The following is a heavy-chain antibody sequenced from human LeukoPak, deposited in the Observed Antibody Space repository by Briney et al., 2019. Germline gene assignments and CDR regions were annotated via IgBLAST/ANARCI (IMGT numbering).Heavy chain of an antibody. CDR2: INPSGGST. CDR1: GYTFTSYY. Sequence: GASVKVSCKASGYTFTSYYMHWVRQAPGQGLEWMGIINPSGGSTSYAQKFQGRVTMTRDTSTSTVYMELSSLRSEDTAVYYCARRAKYYYDSSGPFDYWGQGTLVTVSS. D-gene: IGHD3-22*01. J-gene: IGHJ4*02. CDR3: ARRAKYYYDSSGPFDY. V-gene: IGHV1-46*01.